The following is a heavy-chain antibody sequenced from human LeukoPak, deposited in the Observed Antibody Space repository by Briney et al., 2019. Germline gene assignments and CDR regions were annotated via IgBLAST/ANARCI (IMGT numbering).Heavy chain of an antibody. Sequence: PGGSLRLSYEGSGFTVSSNYMSWVRQAPGKGLEWVSVIYSGGSTYYAGSVKGRFTISKDNSKNTLYLQMNSLRAEDTAVYYCATSAAVRLFDYWGLGALVTVSS. V-gene: IGHV3-53*01. CDR1: GFTVSSNY. D-gene: IGHD2-2*01. CDR2: IYSGGST. CDR3: ATSAAVRLFDY. J-gene: IGHJ4*02.